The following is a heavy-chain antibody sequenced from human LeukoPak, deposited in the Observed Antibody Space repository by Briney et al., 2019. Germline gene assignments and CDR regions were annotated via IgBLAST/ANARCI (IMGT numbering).Heavy chain of an antibody. Sequence: SETLSLTCPVYGGSIRSGGYYWSWIRQPAGKGLDWTAYMYYSGSTYYNPSLKSRVTMSARTSKNQLSLKLSSVTAADTAVYYCARPYYYDSRIDPWGQGILVTVSS. J-gene: IGHJ5*02. CDR1: GGSIRSGGYY. CDR2: MYYSGST. D-gene: IGHD3-22*01. CDR3: ARPYYYDSRIDP. V-gene: IGHV4-30-4*01.